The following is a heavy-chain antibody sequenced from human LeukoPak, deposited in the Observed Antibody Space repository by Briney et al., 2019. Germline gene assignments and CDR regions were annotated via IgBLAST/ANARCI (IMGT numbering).Heavy chain of an antibody. CDR3: ARVRVSGIQLWLRGAFDI. V-gene: IGHV7-4-1*02. D-gene: IGHD5-18*01. CDR1: GYTFTGYY. Sequence: ASVKVSCKASGYTFTGYYMHWVRQAPGQGLEWMGWINTNTGNPTYAQGFTGRFVFSLDTSVSTAYLQISSLKAEDTAVYYCARVRVSGIQLWLRGAFDIWGQGAMVTVSS. CDR2: INTNTGNP. J-gene: IGHJ3*02.